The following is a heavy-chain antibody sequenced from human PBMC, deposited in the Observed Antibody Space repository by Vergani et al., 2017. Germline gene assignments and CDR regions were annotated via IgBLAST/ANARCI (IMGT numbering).Heavy chain of an antibody. J-gene: IGHJ5*02. CDR3: ARDQGGCSSTSCYVWFDP. Sequence: QVQLVQSGAEVKKPGASVKVSCKASGYTFTGYYMHWVRQAPGQGLEWMGWINPNSGGTNYAQKFKGRVTMTRDTSISTAYMELSRLRSDDTAVYYCARDQGGCSSTSCYVWFDPWGQGTLVTVSS. D-gene: IGHD2-2*01. CDR1: GYTFTGYY. CDR2: INPNSGGT. V-gene: IGHV1-2*02.